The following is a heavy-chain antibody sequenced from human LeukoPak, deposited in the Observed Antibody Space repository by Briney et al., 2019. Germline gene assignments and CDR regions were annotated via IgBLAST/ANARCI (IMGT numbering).Heavy chain of an antibody. CDR2: INHSGST. CDR1: GGSFSGYY. D-gene: IGHD2-15*01. CDR3: ARGVGYCSGGRCPFDY. Sequence: PSETLSLTCAVYGGSFSGYYWSWIRQPPGKGLEWIGEINHSGSTNYNPSLKSRVTISVDTSKNQFSLKLSSVTAADTAVYYCARGVGYCSGGRCPFDYWGRGTQVTVSS. V-gene: IGHV4-34*01. J-gene: IGHJ4*01.